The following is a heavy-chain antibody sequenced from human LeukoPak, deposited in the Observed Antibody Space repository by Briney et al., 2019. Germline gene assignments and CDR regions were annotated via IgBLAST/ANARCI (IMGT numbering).Heavy chain of an antibody. CDR2: ISSSGSTM. CDR1: GFTFSSYE. V-gene: IGHV3-48*03. J-gene: IGHJ5*01. CDR3: ARGRYFDWFDY. Sequence: GGSLRLSCAASGFTFSSYEMNWVRQAPGKGLEWVSYISSSGSTMYYADSVKGRFTISRDNAKNSLYLQMNSLRAEDTAVYYCARGRYFDWFDYWGQGTLVTVSS. D-gene: IGHD3-9*01.